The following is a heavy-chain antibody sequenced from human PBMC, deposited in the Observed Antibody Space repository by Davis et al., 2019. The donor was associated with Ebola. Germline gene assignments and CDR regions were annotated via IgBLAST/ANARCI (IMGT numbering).Heavy chain of an antibody. CDR2: ISVSGGST. Sequence: PGGSLRLSCAASGFTFSNYAMSWVRQAPGKGLEWVSGISVSGGSTYYADSVKGRFTISRDNSKNTLYLQMNSLRAEDTAVYYCAKEGQAVVISNFDYWGQGTLVTVPS. CDR1: GFTFSNYA. J-gene: IGHJ4*02. V-gene: IGHV3-23*01. CDR3: AKEGQAVVISNFDY. D-gene: IGHD3-22*01.